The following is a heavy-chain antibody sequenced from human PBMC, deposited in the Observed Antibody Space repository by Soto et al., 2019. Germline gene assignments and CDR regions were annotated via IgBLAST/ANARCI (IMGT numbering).Heavy chain of an antibody. D-gene: IGHD6-13*01. CDR1: GFTFGDYA. CDR3: TRDVPGIAAAGGCAFDI. CDR2: IRSKAYGGTT. J-gene: IGHJ3*02. Sequence: GGSLRLSCTASGFTFGDYAMSWFRQAPGKGLEWVGFIRSKAYGGTTEYAASVKGRFTISRDDSKSIAYLQMNSLKTEDTAVYYCTRDVPGIAAAGGCAFDIWGQGTMVTVS. V-gene: IGHV3-49*03.